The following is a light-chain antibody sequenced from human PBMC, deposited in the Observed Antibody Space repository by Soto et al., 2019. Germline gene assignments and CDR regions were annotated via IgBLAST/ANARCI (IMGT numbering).Light chain of an antibody. CDR1: QNVGSN. Sequence: IVLRQSPGTLSLSPGERATLSCRASQNVGSNLAWYQHKPGQAPRLLISGASTRATGVPARFSGSGSETGFALTISSLQSEDFTVYFCQQYNTRPQTFGQGTKVDIK. V-gene: IGKV3-15*01. CDR3: QQYNTRPQT. J-gene: IGKJ1*01. CDR2: GAS.